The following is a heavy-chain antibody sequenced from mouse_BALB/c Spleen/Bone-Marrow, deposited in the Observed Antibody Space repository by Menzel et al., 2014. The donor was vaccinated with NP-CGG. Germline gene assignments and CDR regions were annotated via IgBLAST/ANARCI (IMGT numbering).Heavy chain of an antibody. CDR3: ARLNYYGNLFV. J-gene: IGHJ1*01. Sequence: EVMLVESGGGLVQPGGSLKLSCAASGFDFSRYWMSWVRQAPGKGLEWIGEINPESSTINYTPSLKDKFIISRDNGKNTLYLQMRKVRSEDTALYYCARLNYYGNLFVWGAGTTVTVSS. D-gene: IGHD1-1*01. V-gene: IGHV4-1*02. CDR2: INPESSTI. CDR1: GFDFSRYW.